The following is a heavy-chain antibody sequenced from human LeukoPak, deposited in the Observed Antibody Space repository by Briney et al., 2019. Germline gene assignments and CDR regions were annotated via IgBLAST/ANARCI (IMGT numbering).Heavy chain of an antibody. Sequence: PSETLSLTCTVSGGSISSGDYYWSWIRQPPGKGLEWIGYIYYIGSTYYNPSLKSRVTISVDTSKNQFSLKLSSVTAADTAVYYCARVVAGPKYYDILTGSLYYFDYWGQGTLVTVSS. CDR3: ARVVAGPKYYDILTGSLYYFDY. D-gene: IGHD3-9*01. J-gene: IGHJ4*02. CDR1: GGSISSGDYY. V-gene: IGHV4-30-4*01. CDR2: IYYIGST.